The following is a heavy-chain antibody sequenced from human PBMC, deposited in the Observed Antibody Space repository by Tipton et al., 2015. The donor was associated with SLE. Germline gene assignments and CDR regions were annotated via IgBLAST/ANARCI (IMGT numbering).Heavy chain of an antibody. Sequence: TLSLTCAVYGGSFSGYYWSWIRQPPGKGLEWIGEINHSGSTNYNPSLKSRVTISVDTSKNQFSLKLSSVTAADTAVYYCARDFWSGYYTASFDYWGQGTLVTVSS. V-gene: IGHV4-34*01. D-gene: IGHD3-3*01. J-gene: IGHJ4*02. CDR3: ARDFWSGYYTASFDY. CDR2: INHSGST. CDR1: GGSFSGYY.